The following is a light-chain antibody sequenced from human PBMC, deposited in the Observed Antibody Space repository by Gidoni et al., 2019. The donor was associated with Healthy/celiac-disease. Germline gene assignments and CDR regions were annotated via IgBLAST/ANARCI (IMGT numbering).Light chain of an antibody. CDR3: AAWDDSLRWV. CDR2: RNN. Sequence: QSVLTQPPSASGTPGQRVTISCSGSSSNIGSNYVYWYQQLPVTAPKLLIYRNNQRPSGVPDRFSVSKSGTSASLAISVLRSDDEAYYYCAAWDDSLRWVFGGGTKLTVL. V-gene: IGLV1-47*01. CDR1: SSNIGSNY. J-gene: IGLJ3*02.